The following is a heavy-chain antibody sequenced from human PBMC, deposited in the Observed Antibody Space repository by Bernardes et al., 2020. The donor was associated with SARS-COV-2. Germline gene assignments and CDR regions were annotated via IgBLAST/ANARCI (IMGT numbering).Heavy chain of an antibody. CDR1: GYTLTELS. Sequence: ASVKVSCKVSGYTLTELSMHWVRQAPGKGLEWMGGFDPEDGETIYAQKFQGRVTMTEDTSTDTAYMELSSLRSEDTGVYYCATDEQYYGILAGRTYYYGMHVWGQRTRVNVSS. CDR2: FDPEDGET. CDR3: ATDEQYYGILAGRTYYYGMHV. J-gene: IGHJ6*02. D-gene: IGHD3-9*01. V-gene: IGHV1-24*01.